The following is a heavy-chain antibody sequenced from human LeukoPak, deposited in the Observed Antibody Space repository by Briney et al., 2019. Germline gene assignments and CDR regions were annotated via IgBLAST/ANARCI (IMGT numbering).Heavy chain of an antibody. J-gene: IGHJ4*02. V-gene: IGHV4-30-4*08. Sequence: PSQTLSLTCTVSGGSISSGDYYWSWIRQPPGEGLGWIGNIYYRGSNYYSPSIKSRVTISVATSKNQSSLKLSSVTAADTAVYYCARDAWVASRAGGYVIWGQGPLVTVSS. D-gene: IGHD5-12*01. CDR2: IYYRGSN. CDR1: GGSISSGDYY. CDR3: ARDAWVASRAGGYVI.